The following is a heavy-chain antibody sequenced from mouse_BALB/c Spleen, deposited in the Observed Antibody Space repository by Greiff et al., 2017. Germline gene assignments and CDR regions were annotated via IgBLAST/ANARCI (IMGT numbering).Heavy chain of an antibody. CDR2: INPSNGGT. D-gene: IGHD1-1*01. CDR1: GYTFTSYY. CDR3: TRLYYYGSSYDAMDY. J-gene: IGHJ4*01. Sequence: VQLQQPGAELVKPGASVKLSCKASGYTFTSYYMYWVKQTPGQGLEWIGGINPSNGGTNFNEKFKSKATLTVDKSSSTAYMQLSSLTSEDSAVYYCTRLYYYGSSYDAMDYWGQGTSVTVSS. V-gene: IGHV1S81*02.